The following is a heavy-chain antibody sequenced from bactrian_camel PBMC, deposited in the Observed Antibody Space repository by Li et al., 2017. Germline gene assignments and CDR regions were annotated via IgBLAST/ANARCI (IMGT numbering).Heavy chain of an antibody. CDR2: LDSDGRM. V-gene: IGHV3S55*01. CDR3: AAARWVGNEFGSCTRRLVEYEHNY. CDR1: APDTYC. J-gene: IGHJ4*01. D-gene: IGHD5*01. Sequence: HVQLVESGGGSVQPGGSLTLSCVASAPDTYCLAWFRQGPGKEREGLAALDSDGRMQYSNSAKGRFTISKDKDKNTLDLQMNSLKPEGSAMYYCAAARWVGNEFGSCTRRLVEYEHNYWGQGTQVTVS.